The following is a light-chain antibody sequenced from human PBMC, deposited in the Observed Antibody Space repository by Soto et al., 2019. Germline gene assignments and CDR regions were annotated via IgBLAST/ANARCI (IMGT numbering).Light chain of an antibody. CDR2: GAS. J-gene: IGKJ1*01. CDR3: QQYGSSPRT. Sequence: EIVLTQSPGTLSLSPGERATLSCRASQTVSSNYLAWYQQKPGQAPRHLIYGASSRATGIPDRFSGSGSGTDFPLTISRLEPEDFALYYCQQYGSSPRTFGQGTKVEIK. V-gene: IGKV3-20*01. CDR1: QTVSSNY.